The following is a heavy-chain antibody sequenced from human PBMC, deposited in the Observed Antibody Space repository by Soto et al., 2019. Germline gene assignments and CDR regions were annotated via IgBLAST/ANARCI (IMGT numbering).Heavy chain of an antibody. CDR1: GFTFSNAW. D-gene: IGHD3-16*02. J-gene: IGHJ4*02. Sequence: GGSLRLSCAASGFTFSNAWMNWVRQAPGKGLEWVGRIKSKTDGGTTDYAAPVKGRFPISRDDSKNTLYLQMNSLKTEDTAVYYCTRERFDDYVWGTYRLNYFDYWGQGTLVTVSS. V-gene: IGHV3-15*07. CDR2: IKSKTDGGTT. CDR3: TRERFDDYVWGTYRLNYFDY.